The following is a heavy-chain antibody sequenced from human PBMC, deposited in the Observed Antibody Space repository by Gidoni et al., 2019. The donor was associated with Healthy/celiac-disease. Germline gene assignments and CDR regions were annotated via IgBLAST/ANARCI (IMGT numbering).Heavy chain of an antibody. Sequence: QVQLQESGPGLVQPSQTLSLPCTVSGGSISRGCYYWSWIRQHPGKGLEWIGYIYYSGSTYYNPSLKSRVTISVDTSKNQFALKLSSVTAADTAVYYCASRSDPLANYDFWSGYDYWGQGTLVTVSS. CDR3: ASRSDPLANYDFWSGYDY. V-gene: IGHV4-31*03. D-gene: IGHD3-3*01. CDR2: IYYSGST. J-gene: IGHJ4*02. CDR1: GGSISRGCYY.